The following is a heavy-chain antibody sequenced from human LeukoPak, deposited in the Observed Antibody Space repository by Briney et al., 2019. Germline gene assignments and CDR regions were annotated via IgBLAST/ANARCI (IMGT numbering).Heavy chain of an antibody. CDR1: GGTFSSYA. V-gene: IGHV1-69*13. Sequence: SVKVSCKASGGTFSSYAISWVRQAPGQGLEWMGGIIPIFGTANYAQKFQGRVTITADESTSTAYMELSSLRSEETAVYFCARFSGYSSRGACFDYWGQGTLVTASS. J-gene: IGHJ4*02. CDR3: ARFSGYSSRGACFDY. CDR2: IIPIFGTA. D-gene: IGHD6-13*01.